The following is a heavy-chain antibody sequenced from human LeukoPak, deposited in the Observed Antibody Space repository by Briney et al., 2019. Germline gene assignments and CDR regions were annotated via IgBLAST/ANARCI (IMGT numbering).Heavy chain of an antibody. J-gene: IGHJ3*02. CDR2: IIPIFGTA. Sequence: SVKVSCKASGGTFSSYAISWVRQAPGQGLEWMGGIIPIFGTANYAQKFQGRVTITADKSTSTAYMELSSLRSEDTAVYYCAREVRPSIAVAGTIAFDIWGQGTMVTVSS. D-gene: IGHD6-19*01. V-gene: IGHV1-69*06. CDR1: GGTFSSYA. CDR3: AREVRPSIAVAGTIAFDI.